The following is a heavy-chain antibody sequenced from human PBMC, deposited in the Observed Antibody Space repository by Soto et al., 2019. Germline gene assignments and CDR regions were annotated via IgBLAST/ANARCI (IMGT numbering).Heavy chain of an antibody. CDR1: GFTLSSFW. J-gene: IGHJ4*02. CDR2: INGDGSTT. V-gene: IGHV3-74*01. CDR3: TRSKDGYNLVADY. D-gene: IGHD5-12*01. Sequence: EVQLVESGGGLVQPGGSLRLSCAASGFTLSSFWMHWVRQAPGKGLVWVSRINGDGSTTSYADSVKGRFTISRDNAKNTLYLQMNSPRAEETAVYYSTRSKDGYNLVADYWGQGTLVTVSS.